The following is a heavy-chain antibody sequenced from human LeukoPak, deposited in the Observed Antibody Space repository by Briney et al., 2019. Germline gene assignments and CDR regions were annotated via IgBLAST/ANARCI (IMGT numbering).Heavy chain of an antibody. D-gene: IGHD6-13*01. CDR2: INHSGST. V-gene: IGHV4-34*01. J-gene: IGHJ4*02. CDR3: ARASPGYSSSWYEPTDYFDY. Sequence: SETLSLTCAVYGGSFSGYYWSWIRQPPGKGLEWIGEINHSGSTNYNPSLKSRVTISVDTSKNQFSLKLSSVTAADTAVYYCARASPGYSSSWYEPTDYFDYWGQGTLVTVSS. CDR1: GGSFSGYY.